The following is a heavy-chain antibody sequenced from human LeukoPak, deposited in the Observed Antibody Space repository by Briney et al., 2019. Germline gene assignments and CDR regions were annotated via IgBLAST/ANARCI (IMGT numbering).Heavy chain of an antibody. CDR3: AREGYGDPLDY. CDR2: IYTSGST. J-gene: IGHJ4*02. Sequence: SQTLSLTCTVPGCSISSGSYYWIWIRQPPGKVLEWIGRIYTSGSTNYNPCLKSRVTISVDTSKNQFSLKLSSVTAADKAVYYCAREGYGDPLDYWGQGTLVTVSS. CDR1: GCSISSGSYY. D-gene: IGHD4-17*01. V-gene: IGHV4-61*02.